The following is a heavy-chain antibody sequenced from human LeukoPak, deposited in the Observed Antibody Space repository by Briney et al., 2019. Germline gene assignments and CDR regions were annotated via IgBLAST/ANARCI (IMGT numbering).Heavy chain of an antibody. CDR3: ARGLRLVYGDYGYYYYYGMDV. Sequence: SETPSLTCAVYGGSFSGYYWSWIRQPPGKGLEWIGEISHSGSTNYNPSLKSRVTMSVDTSKNQFSLKLSSVTAADTAVYYCARGLRLVYGDYGYYYYYGMDVWGQGTTVTVSS. D-gene: IGHD4-17*01. CDR2: ISHSGST. J-gene: IGHJ6*02. V-gene: IGHV4-34*01. CDR1: GGSFSGYY.